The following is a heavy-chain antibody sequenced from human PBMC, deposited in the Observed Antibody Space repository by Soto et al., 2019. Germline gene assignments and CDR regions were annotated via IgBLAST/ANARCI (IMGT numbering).Heavy chain of an antibody. D-gene: IGHD2-21*01. CDR1: GFTFSNYW. CDR2: ISSDGSST. CDR3: ARGPVMDHGFGDN. V-gene: IGHV3-74*01. J-gene: IGHJ4*02. Sequence: EVQLVESGGGLVQPGGSLRLSCAASGFTFSNYWMHWVRQVPRKGLVWVSRISSDGSSTSYADSVKGRFIISRDNAKNTLYLQVNSLRAEDMAVYYCARGPVMDHGFGDNWGQGTLVAVSS.